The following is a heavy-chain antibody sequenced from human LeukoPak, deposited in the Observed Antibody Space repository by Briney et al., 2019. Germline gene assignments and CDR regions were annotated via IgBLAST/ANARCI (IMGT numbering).Heavy chain of an antibody. CDR1: GFTFDDYA. J-gene: IGHJ4*02. V-gene: IGHV3-9*01. CDR2: ISWNSGSI. CDR3: AASYCGGDCYFPLDY. Sequence: GGSLRLSCAASGFTFDDYAMHWVRQAPGKGLEWVSGISWNSGSIGYADSVKGRFTISRDNAKNSLYLQMNSLRAEDTALYYCAASYCGGDCYFPLDYWGQGTLVTASS. D-gene: IGHD2-21*02.